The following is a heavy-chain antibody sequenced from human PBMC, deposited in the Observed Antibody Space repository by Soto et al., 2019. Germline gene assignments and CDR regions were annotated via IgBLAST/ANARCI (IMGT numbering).Heavy chain of an antibody. J-gene: IGHJ4*02. CDR3: AKDHLVAVESY. Sequence: GALRLSCAASGFTFSSYAMSWVRQAPGKGLEWVSAISGSGGSTYYADSVKGRFTISRDNSKNTLYLQMNSLRAEDTAVYYCAKDHLVAVESYWGQGTLVTVSS. V-gene: IGHV3-23*01. CDR2: ISGSGGST. CDR1: GFTFSSYA. D-gene: IGHD6-19*01.